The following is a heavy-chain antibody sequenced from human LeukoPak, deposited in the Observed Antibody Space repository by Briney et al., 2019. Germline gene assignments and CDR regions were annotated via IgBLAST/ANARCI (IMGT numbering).Heavy chain of an antibody. V-gene: IGHV3-7*05. CDR1: GFSLSTYW. CDR3: LRGAYGPDY. D-gene: IGHD4-17*01. J-gene: IGHJ4*02. Sequence: GGSLRLSRAASGFSLSTYWMSWVRQAPGKGLEWVANIKQDGSEKHYVDSVRGRFTISRDNAKNTLFLQMNGLRGEDTAVYFCLRGAYGPDYWGRGTLVTVSS. CDR2: IKQDGSEK.